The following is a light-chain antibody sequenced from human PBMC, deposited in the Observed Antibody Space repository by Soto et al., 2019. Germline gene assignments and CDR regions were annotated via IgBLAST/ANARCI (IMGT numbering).Light chain of an antibody. CDR3: LLSYSGARQV. Sequence: QAVVTQEPSLTVSPVETVTLTCGSSTGAVTSGHYPYWFQQKPGQAPRTLIYDTSNKHSWTPARFSGSLLGGKAALTPSGAQPEDEAEYYCLLSYSGARQVFGGGTKLTVL. V-gene: IGLV7-46*01. J-gene: IGLJ2*01. CDR2: DTS. CDR1: TGAVTSGHY.